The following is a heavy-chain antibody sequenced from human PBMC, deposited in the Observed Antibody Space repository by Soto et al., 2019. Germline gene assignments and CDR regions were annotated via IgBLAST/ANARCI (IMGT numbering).Heavy chain of an antibody. D-gene: IGHD3-10*01. CDR2: ISGSGGTT. Sequence: EVQLLESGGGLVQPGGSLRLSCLASGFTFSSNSMSWVRQAPGKGLEWVSAISGSGGTTFHADSVKGRFDVSRDNSNSTLYLEMDSLSAEDTAVYYCAKQRADFGSGSDTFFLDKGGRGTLVAVSS. J-gene: IGHJ4*02. V-gene: IGHV3-23*01. CDR1: GFTFSSNS. CDR3: AKQRADFGSGSDTFFLDK.